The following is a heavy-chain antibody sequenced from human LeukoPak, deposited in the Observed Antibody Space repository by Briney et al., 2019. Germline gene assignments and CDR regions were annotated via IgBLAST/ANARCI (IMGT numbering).Heavy chain of an antibody. Sequence: ASETLSLTCTVSGGSISSYYWSWIRQPPGKGLEWIGYIYYSGSTNYNPSLKSRVTISVDTSKNQFSLKLSSVTAADTAVYYCAREGIVVVPAWFDPWGQGTLVTVSS. J-gene: IGHJ5*02. D-gene: IGHD2-2*01. CDR2: IYYSGST. CDR1: GGSISSYY. V-gene: IGHV4-59*12. CDR3: AREGIVVVPAWFDP.